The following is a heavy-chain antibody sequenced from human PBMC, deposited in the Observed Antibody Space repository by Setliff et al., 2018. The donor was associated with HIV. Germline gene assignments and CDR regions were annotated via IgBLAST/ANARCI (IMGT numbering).Heavy chain of an antibody. CDR3: TRDHTPPPNYDFWSGQIDLRNIFYYMDV. J-gene: IGHJ6*03. CDR2: INTNTGSP. CDR1: GYSLTSYS. Sequence: GASVKVSCKASGYSLTSYSINWVRQAPGQGLEWMGYINTNTGSPTYAQGFTGRFVFSVDTPVSTAYLQIFSLKTEDTAVYYCTRDHTPPPNYDFWSGQIDLRNIFYYMDVWGTGSPVTVSS. V-gene: IGHV7-4-1*01. D-gene: IGHD3-3*01.